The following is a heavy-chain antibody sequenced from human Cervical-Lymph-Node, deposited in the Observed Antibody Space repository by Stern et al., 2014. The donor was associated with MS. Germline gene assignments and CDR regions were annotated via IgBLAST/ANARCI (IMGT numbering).Heavy chain of an antibody. CDR3: AKDSSYSSGWSEYLQD. J-gene: IGHJ1*01. V-gene: IGHV3-30*18. CDR2: ISYGGRDK. D-gene: IGHD6-19*01. CDR1: GFTFGRYG. Sequence: VQLVESGGGVVQPGRSLRLSCAASGFTFGRYGMHWVRQTPGKGLEWGAVISYGGRDKSYAASVKGRFRISRDNSKNTLYLQMNSLRPEDTAVYYCAKDSSYSSGWSEYLQDWGQGTLVTVSS.